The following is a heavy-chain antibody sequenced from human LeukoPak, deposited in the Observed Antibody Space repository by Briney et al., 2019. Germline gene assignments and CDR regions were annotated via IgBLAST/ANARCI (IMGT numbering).Heavy chain of an antibody. CDR1: GFTFSSYD. Sequence: GGSLRLSCAASGFTFSSYDMNWVRQAPGKGLEWVSYICCSGSTIYYADSVKGRFTISRDNSKNTLYLQMNSLRAEDTAVYYCAKDKRRTTVRVIIIHDYFDYWGQGTLVTVSS. D-gene: IGHD3-3*01. CDR2: ICCSGSTI. V-gene: IGHV3-48*01. J-gene: IGHJ4*02. CDR3: AKDKRRTTVRVIIIHDYFDY.